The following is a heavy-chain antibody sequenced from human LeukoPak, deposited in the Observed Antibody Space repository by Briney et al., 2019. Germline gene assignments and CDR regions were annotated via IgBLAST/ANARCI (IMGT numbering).Heavy chain of an antibody. D-gene: IGHD6-19*01. J-gene: IGHJ4*02. CDR2: ISGSVLDT. V-gene: IGHV3-23*01. Sequence: GGSLRLFCAASGFTYSSFAMTWVRQAPGKGLEWVSSISGSVLDTYYADSVKGRFTISRDDSKSTLYLRMSSLRDEDTAIYYCAKETEYSSGWWDYWGQGTLVTVSS. CDR1: GFTYSSFA. CDR3: AKETEYSSGWWDY.